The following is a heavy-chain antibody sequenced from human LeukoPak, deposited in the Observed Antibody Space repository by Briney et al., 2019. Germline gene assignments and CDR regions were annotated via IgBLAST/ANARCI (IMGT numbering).Heavy chain of an antibody. CDR2: IYYSGST. D-gene: IGHD3-22*01. CDR1: GGSISSGGYY. Sequence: SETLSLTCTVSGGSISSGGYYWSWIRQHPGKGLEWIGYIYYSGSTYYNPSLKSRVTISVDTSKNQFSLKLSSATAADTAVYYCARNDSSGILDYWGQGTLVTVSS. CDR3: ARNDSSGILDY. V-gene: IGHV4-31*03. J-gene: IGHJ4*02.